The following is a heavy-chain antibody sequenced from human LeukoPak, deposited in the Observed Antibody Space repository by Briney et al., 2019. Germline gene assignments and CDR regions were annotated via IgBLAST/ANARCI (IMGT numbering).Heavy chain of an antibody. V-gene: IGHV3-15*01. D-gene: IGHD4-17*01. CDR1: GFTFSNAW. Sequence: KSGGSLRLSFAASGFTFSNAWMSWVRQAPGKGLEWVGRIKSKTDGGTTDYAAPVKGRFTISRDNSKNTLYLQIHFLRAEDTAVYYCAKGLSTVTTRPDDTFDIWGQGTMVIVSS. J-gene: IGHJ3*02. CDR2: IKSKTDGGTT. CDR3: AKGLSTVTTRPDDTFDI.